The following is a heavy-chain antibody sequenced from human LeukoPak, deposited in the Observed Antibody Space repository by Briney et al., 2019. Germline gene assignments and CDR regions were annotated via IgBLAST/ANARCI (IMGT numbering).Heavy chain of an antibody. CDR1: GFTFSIYA. Sequence: PGGSLRLSCAGSGFTFSIYAMSWVRQAPGKGLEWVSAISGSGGSIYYADSVKGRFTISRDNSKNTLYLQMNSLRAEDTAVYYCAKSISGRYDYYGMDVWGQGTTVTVSS. V-gene: IGHV3-23*01. CDR3: AKSISGRYDYYGMDV. CDR2: ISGSGGSI. J-gene: IGHJ6*02. D-gene: IGHD6-25*01.